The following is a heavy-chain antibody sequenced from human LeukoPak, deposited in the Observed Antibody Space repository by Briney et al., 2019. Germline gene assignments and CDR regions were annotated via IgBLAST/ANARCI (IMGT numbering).Heavy chain of an antibody. CDR3: ARVVGLTGYSSSWYSGYYYYMDV. CDR2: IIPIFGTT. D-gene: IGHD6-13*01. V-gene: IGHV1-69*06. CDR1: GCTFSSYA. J-gene: IGHJ6*03. Sequence: GASVKVSCKASGCTFSSYAISWVRQAPAPGLEWMGGIIPIFGTTNYAQKFQDRVTITADKSTSTAYMELSSLRSEDTAVYYCARVVGLTGYSSSWYSGYYYYMDVWGKGTTVTVSS.